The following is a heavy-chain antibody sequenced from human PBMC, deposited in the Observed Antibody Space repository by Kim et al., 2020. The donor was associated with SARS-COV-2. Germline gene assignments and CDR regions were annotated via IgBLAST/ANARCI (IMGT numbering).Heavy chain of an antibody. D-gene: IGHD1-7*01. CDR3: AKDEVGGWNFRGVY. J-gene: IGHJ4*02. Sequence: GGSLRLSCAASGFTFSSYAMSWVRQAPGKGLEWVSAISGSGGSTYYADSVKGRFTISRDNSKNTLYLQMNSLRAEDTAVYYCAKDEVGGWNFRGVYWGQGTLVNVSS. V-gene: IGHV3-23*01. CDR2: ISGSGGST. CDR1: GFTFSSYA.